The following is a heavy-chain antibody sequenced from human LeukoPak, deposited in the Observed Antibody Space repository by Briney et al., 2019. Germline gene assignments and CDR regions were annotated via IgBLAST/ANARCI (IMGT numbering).Heavy chain of an antibody. CDR1: GFTFSSFG. Sequence: GRSLRLSCAASGFTFSSFGMHWVRQAPGRGLEWVALILHDEKHYADSVKGRFTISRDNSKNTLYLQMDSLRAEDTAVYYCARYCSGGCYSGVDYWGQGTLVTVPS. CDR3: ARYCSGGCYSGVDY. CDR2: ILHDEK. V-gene: IGHV3-33*05. J-gene: IGHJ4*02. D-gene: IGHD2-15*01.